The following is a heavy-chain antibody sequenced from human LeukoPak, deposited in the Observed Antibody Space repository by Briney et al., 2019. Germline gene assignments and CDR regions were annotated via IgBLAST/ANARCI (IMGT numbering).Heavy chain of an antibody. CDR3: ASGTVAGTDFDY. Sequence: SETLSLTGTVYGGSISSYYWSWIRQPQGKGWEWIGYIYYSGSTNYNPSLKSRVTISVDTSKHQFSLKLSSVTAADTAVYYCASGTVAGTDFDYWGQGTLVTVSS. V-gene: IGHV4-59*01. CDR2: IYYSGST. CDR1: GGSISSYY. J-gene: IGHJ4*02. D-gene: IGHD6-19*01.